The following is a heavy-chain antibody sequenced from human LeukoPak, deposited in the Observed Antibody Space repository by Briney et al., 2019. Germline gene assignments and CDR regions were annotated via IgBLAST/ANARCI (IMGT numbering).Heavy chain of an antibody. CDR3: ARQHYDFWSGPPYFDY. CDR1: GGSISSSSYY. V-gene: IGHV4-39*01. Sequence: SETLSLTCTVSGGSISSSSYYWGWIRQPPGKGLEWIGSIYYSGSTYYNPSLKSRVTISVDTSKNQFSLKLSSVTAAGTAVYYCARQHYDFWSGPPYFDYWGQGTLVTVSS. D-gene: IGHD3-3*01. CDR2: IYYSGST. J-gene: IGHJ4*02.